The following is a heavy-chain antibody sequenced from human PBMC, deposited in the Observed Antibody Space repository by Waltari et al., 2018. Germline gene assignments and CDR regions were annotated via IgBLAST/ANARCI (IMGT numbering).Heavy chain of an antibody. V-gene: IGHV1-24*01. Sequence: QVQLVQSGAEVKKPGASVKVSCKVSGYTLTELSMHWVRQAPGKGLEWMGGFDREDGETIYAQKFQGRVTMTEDTSTDTAYMELSSLRSEDTAVYYCATVTYYYDSSGYYSFDYWGQGTLVTVSS. CDR2: FDREDGET. D-gene: IGHD3-22*01. CDR3: ATVTYYYDSSGYYSFDY. CDR1: GYTLTELS. J-gene: IGHJ4*02.